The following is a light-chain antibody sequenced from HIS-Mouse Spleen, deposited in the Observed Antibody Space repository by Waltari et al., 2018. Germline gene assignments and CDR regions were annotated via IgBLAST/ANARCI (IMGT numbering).Light chain of an antibody. V-gene: IGLV3-27*01. CDR2: KDS. CDR1: VLAKKY. J-gene: IGLJ2*01. Sequence: SYELTQPSSVSVSPGQTARITCSGDVLAKKYARWFQQKPGQAPVLVLYKDSERPSGIPERFSGSSSGTTVTLTISGAQVEDEADYYCYSAADNSGVFGGGTKLTVL. CDR3: YSAADNSGV.